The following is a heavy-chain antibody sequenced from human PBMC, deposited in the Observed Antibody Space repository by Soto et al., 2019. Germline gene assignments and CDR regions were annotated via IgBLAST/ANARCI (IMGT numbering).Heavy chain of an antibody. CDR2: IYSGGST. J-gene: IGHJ4*02. CDR3: AREGSAAAGYYFDY. D-gene: IGHD6-13*01. V-gene: IGHV3-53*01. Sequence: GGSLRLSCAASGFTVSSNYMSWVRQAPGKGLEWVSVIYSGGSTYYADSVKGRFTISRDNSKNTLYLQMNSLRAEDTAVYYCAREGSAAAGYYFDYWGQGTLVTVSS. CDR1: GFTVSSNY.